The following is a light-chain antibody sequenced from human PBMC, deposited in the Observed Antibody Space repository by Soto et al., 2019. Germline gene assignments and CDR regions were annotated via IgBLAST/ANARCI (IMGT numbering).Light chain of an antibody. CDR3: SSYTSSSTYV. CDR1: SSDVGLYNL. CDR2: EVN. Sequence: QSALTQPASVSGSPGQSITISCTGTSSDVGLYNLVSWYQQLPGKAPKLIIYEVNERPSGISDRFSGSKSGNTASLTISGLQDEDEADYYCSSYTSSSTYVFGTGTKVTVL. J-gene: IGLJ1*01. V-gene: IGLV2-14*02.